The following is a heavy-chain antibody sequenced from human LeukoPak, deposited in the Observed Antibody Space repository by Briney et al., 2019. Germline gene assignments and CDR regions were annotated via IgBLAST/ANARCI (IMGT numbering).Heavy chain of an antibody. Sequence: PSETLSLTCTVSGGSISSYYWNWIRQPAGKGLEWIGRIYTSGSTNYNPSLKSRVTTSVDTSKNQFSLKLSSVTAADTAGYYYARDGHYYDASAPTFGNWFDPWGQGTLVTVSS. D-gene: IGHD3-22*01. CDR2: IYTSGST. V-gene: IGHV4-4*07. CDR3: ARDGHYYDASAPTFGNWFDP. CDR1: GGSISSYY. J-gene: IGHJ5*02.